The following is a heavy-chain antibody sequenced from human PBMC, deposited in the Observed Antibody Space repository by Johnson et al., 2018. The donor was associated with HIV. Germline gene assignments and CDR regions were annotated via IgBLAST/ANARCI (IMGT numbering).Heavy chain of an antibody. CDR1: GFTFNDHA. Sequence: VQLVESGGGVVRPGGSLRLSCAVSGFTFNDHAMSWVRQAPGKGLEWVSGISWDGGSTGYADSVKGRFTISRENAKNSLYLQMNSLRAEDTALYYCARAWYSSSAFDIWGQGTMVTVSS. J-gene: IGHJ3*02. D-gene: IGHD6-6*01. V-gene: IGHV3-20*04. CDR3: ARAWYSSSAFDI. CDR2: ISWDGGST.